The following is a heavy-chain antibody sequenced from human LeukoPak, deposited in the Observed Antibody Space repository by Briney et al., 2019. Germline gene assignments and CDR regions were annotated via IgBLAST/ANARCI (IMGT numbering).Heavy chain of an antibody. Sequence: PSETLSLTCTVSGGSISSSSYYWGWIRQPPGKGLEWIGSIYYSGSTYYNSSLKSRVTISVDTSKNQFSLKLTSVTAADTAVYYCARLWYYYTNWFDPWGQGTLVTVSS. J-gene: IGHJ5*02. V-gene: IGHV4-39*01. D-gene: IGHD3-10*01. CDR2: IYYSGST. CDR1: GGSISSSSYY. CDR3: ARLWYYYTNWFDP.